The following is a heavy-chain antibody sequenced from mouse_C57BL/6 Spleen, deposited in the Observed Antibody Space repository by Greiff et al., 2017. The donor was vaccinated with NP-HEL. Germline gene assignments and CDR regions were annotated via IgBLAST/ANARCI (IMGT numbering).Heavy chain of an antibody. CDR2: INPSSGYT. Sequence: QVQLQQPGAELARPGASVKMSCKASGYTFTSYTMHWVKQRPGQGLEWIGYINPSSGYTKYNQKFKDKATLTADKSSSTAYMQLSSLTSEDSAVYYCARAPAGSYFDYWGQGTTLTVSS. CDR3: ARAPAGSYFDY. J-gene: IGHJ2*01. CDR1: GYTFTSYT. V-gene: IGHV1-4*01. D-gene: IGHD4-1*01.